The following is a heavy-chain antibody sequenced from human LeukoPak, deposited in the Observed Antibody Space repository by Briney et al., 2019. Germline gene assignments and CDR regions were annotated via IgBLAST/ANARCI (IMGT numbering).Heavy chain of an antibody. CDR1: GFTFSSYD. V-gene: IGHV3-13*01. Sequence: HPGGSLRLSCAASGFTFSSYDMHWVRQATGKGLEWVSAIGTAGDTYYPGSVKGRFTISRENAKNSLYLQMNSLRAEDTAVYYCARGRGYDFWSGYLPNLVRAPFDYWGQGTLVTVSS. D-gene: IGHD3-3*01. CDR2: IGTAGDT. J-gene: IGHJ4*02. CDR3: ARGRGYDFWSGYLPNLVRAPFDY.